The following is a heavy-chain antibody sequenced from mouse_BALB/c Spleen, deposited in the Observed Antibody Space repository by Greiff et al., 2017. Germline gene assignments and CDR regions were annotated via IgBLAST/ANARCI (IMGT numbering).Heavy chain of an antibody. CDR2: IRNKANGYTT. V-gene: IGHV7-3*02. Sequence: EVKLVESGGGLVQPGGSLRLSCATSGFTFTDYYMSWVRQPPGKALEWLGFIRNKANGYTTEYSASVKGRFTISRDNSQSILYLQMNTLRAEDSATYYCARDPGSPIYYAMDYWGQGTSVTVSS. J-gene: IGHJ4*01. CDR1: GFTFTDYY. CDR3: ARDPGSPIYYAMDY. D-gene: IGHD6-5*01.